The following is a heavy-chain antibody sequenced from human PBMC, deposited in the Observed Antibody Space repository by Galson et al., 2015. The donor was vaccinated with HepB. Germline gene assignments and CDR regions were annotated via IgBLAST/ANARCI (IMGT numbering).Heavy chain of an antibody. CDR2: IKQDESER. V-gene: IGHV3-7*03. CDR3: AREGRGRYGMDV. Sequence: SLRLSCAASGFTFSNNWMSWVRQAPGKGLEWVANIKQDESERHYVDSVEGRFTISRDNAKDSLYLQMNSLRAEDTAVYYCAREGRGRYGMDVWGQGTRSPSP. CDR1: GFTFSNNW. D-gene: IGHD3-16*01. J-gene: IGHJ6*02.